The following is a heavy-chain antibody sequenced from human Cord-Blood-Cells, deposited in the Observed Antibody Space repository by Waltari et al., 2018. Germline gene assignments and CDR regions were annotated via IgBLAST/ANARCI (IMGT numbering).Heavy chain of an antibody. CDR1: GFTFSSYE. J-gene: IGHJ4*02. D-gene: IGHD5-12*01. V-gene: IGHV3-48*03. CDR3: ARDVGWLRPFDF. CDR2: ICSSGRAR. Sequence: EVQLVESGGGLVQPGGSLRLSCAASGFTFSSYEMNWVRQAPGKGLGWVSYICSSGRARDYAESVKGRDTMDRDNAKNALCLQMNSLRAEDTAVYYCARDVGWLRPFDFWGQGTLVTGSS.